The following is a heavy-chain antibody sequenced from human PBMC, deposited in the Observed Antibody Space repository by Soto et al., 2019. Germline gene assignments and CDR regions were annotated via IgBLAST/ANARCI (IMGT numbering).Heavy chain of an antibody. V-gene: IGHV4-31*03. CDR2: IYYSGST. Sequence: QVQLQESGPGLVKPSQTLSLTCTVSGASIRSGAYYWSWIRQHPGKGLEWIGYIYYSGSTYHNPSLKSRVTSSLDTSKNQFSLKLSSVTPADTAVYYCACGRNYWFDPWGQGTLVTVSS. D-gene: IGHD1-7*01. J-gene: IGHJ5*02. CDR1: GASIRSGAYY. CDR3: ACGRNYWFDP.